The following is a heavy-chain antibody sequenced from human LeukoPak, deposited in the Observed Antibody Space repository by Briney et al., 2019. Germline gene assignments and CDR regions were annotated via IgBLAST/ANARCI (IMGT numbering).Heavy chain of an antibody. CDR2: ICYDGSNK. Sequence: GGSLRLSCAASGFTFSSYGMHWVRQAPGKGLEWVSVICYDGSNKYYADSVKGRFTISRDNSKNTLYLQMNSLRAEDTAVYYCARGAYGSGSYSFPLSDTYDYWGQGTLVTVS. V-gene: IGHV3-33*01. CDR1: GFTFSSYG. D-gene: IGHD3-10*01. J-gene: IGHJ4*02. CDR3: ARGAYGSGSYSFPLSDTYDY.